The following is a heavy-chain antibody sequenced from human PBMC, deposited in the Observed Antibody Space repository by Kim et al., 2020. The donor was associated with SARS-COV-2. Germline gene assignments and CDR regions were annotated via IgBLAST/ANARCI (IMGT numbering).Heavy chain of an antibody. CDR3: ASLWFGELLYRNYYYGMDV. CDR1: GYTFTGYY. CDR2: INPNSGGT. V-gene: IGHV1-2*02. Sequence: ASVKVSCKASGYTFTGYYMHWVRQAPGQGLEWMGWINPNSGGTNYAQKFQGRVTMTRDTSISTAYMELSRLRSDDTAVYYCASLWFGELLYRNYYYGMDVWGQGTTVTVSS. J-gene: IGHJ6*02. D-gene: IGHD3-10*01.